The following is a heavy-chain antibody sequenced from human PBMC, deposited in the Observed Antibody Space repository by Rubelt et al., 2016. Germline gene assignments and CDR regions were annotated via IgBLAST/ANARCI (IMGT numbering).Heavy chain of an antibody. V-gene: IGHV3-11*01. CDR3: ARVRTFKTKEYYYYYGMDV. Sequence: GLEWVSCISGSGTPMYYADSVKGRFTISRDNAKNSLYLQMSSLRSEDTAVYYCARVRTFKTKEYYYYYGMDVWGQGTTVTVSS. J-gene: IGHJ6*02. CDR2: ISGSGTPM. D-gene: IGHD1-14*01.